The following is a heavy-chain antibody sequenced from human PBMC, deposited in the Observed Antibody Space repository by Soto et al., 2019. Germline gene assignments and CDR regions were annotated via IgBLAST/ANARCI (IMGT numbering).Heavy chain of an antibody. J-gene: IGHJ6*02. D-gene: IGHD3-10*01. CDR2: IYSGGST. CDR3: ARYRYYYGSGSYTFYYYGMDV. V-gene: IGHV3-53*02. CDR1: GFTVSSNY. Sequence: EVQLVETGGGLIQPGGSLRLSCAASGFTVSSNYMSWVRQAPGKGLEWVSVIYSGGSTYYADSVKGRFTISRDNSKNTLYLLMNSLRAEDTAVYYCARYRYYYGSGSYTFYYYGMDVWGQGTTVTVSS.